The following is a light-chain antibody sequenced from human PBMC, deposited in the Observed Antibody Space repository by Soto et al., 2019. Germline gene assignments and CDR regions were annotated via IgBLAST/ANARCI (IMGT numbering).Light chain of an antibody. V-gene: IGKV1-5*01. CDR1: QSISNW. Sequence: DIQMTQSPSTLSASVGDRVTITCRASQSISNWLAGYQQKPGKAPKVLIYDASSLESGVPSRFSGSGSGTEFALTLSGLQPDDFATYYCKQYTSYSGGRTFGGGTKVEIK. CDR2: DAS. CDR3: KQYTSYSGGRT. J-gene: IGKJ4*01.